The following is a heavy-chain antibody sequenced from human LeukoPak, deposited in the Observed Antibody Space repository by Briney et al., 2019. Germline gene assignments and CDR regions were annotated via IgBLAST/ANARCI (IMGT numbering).Heavy chain of an antibody. CDR2: IYYSGST. CDR1: GGSISSYY. Sequence: RPSETLSLTCTVSGGSISSYYWSWIRQPPGKGLEWIGYIYYSGSTNYNPSLKSRVTMSVDTSKNQFSLKLSSVTAADTAVYYCARDRYYYGSRGRYMDVWGKGTTVTISS. J-gene: IGHJ6*03. D-gene: IGHD3-10*01. CDR3: ARDRYYYGSRGRYMDV. V-gene: IGHV4-59*12.